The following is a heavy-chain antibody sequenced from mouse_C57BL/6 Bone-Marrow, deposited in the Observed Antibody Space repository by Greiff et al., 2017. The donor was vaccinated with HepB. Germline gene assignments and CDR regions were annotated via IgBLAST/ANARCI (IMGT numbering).Heavy chain of an antibody. CDR3: ARRGSSGSAWFAY. CDR1: GYTFTDYY. J-gene: IGHJ3*01. V-gene: IGHV1-26*01. Sequence: VQLQQSGPELVKPGASVKISCKASGYTFTDYYMNWVKQSHGKSLEWIGDINPNNGGTSYNQTFKSKATLTVDTSSSTAYMQLSSLTSEDSAVYYCARRGSSGSAWFAYWGQGTLVTVSA. CDR2: INPNNGGT. D-gene: IGHD3-2*02.